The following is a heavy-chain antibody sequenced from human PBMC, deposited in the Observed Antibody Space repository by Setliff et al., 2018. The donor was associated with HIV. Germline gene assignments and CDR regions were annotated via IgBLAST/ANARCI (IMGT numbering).Heavy chain of an antibody. D-gene: IGHD6-6*01. V-gene: IGHV4-38-2*02. CDR1: GYSINSDYY. CDR2: LYFSGST. J-gene: IGHJ4*02. Sequence: SETLSLTCTVSGYSINSDYYWGWIRQPPGKGLEWIGSLYFSGSTHYNTSLKSRVTISVDTSKNQFSLKMSSVTAADTAVYYCLTSSIGPLPWDYWGQGTLVTVSS. CDR3: LTSSIGPLPWDY.